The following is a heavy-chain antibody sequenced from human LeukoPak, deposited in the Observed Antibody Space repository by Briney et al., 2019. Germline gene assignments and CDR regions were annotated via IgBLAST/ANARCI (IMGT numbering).Heavy chain of an antibody. J-gene: IGHJ6*02. CDR2: IYSGVSV. CDR1: RFTLCSNY. Sequence: GGSLRLSCAASRFTLCSNYMSRGRHAPGKGVEWGSVIYSGVSVYYTDSVKGRFTISRDNSKHTLYLQMNSLRAEDTAVYYCARDPDFWSGYYGPVPYYYYGMDVWGQGTTVTVSS. CDR3: ARDPDFWSGYYGPVPYYYYGMDV. D-gene: IGHD3-3*01. V-gene: IGHV3-53*01.